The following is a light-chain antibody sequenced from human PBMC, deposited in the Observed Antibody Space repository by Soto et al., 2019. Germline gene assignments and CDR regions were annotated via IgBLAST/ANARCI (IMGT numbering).Light chain of an antibody. Sequence: EIVLTQSPATLSLSPGERATLSCRASQSVGSYLTWYQQKPGQAPRLLIYGASNRATGIPARFSGSGSGTDFTLTISSLEPEDFAVYYCHQRSDWPITFGGGTKVAIK. CDR2: GAS. CDR1: QSVGSY. V-gene: IGKV3-11*01. J-gene: IGKJ4*01. CDR3: HQRSDWPIT.